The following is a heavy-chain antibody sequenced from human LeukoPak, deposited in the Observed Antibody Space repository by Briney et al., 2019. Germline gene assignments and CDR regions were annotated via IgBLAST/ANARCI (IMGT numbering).Heavy chain of an antibody. V-gene: IGHV4-59*01. Sequence: PSETLSLTCTVSGGSISSYYWSWIRQPPGKGLEWIGYIYYSGSTNYNPSLKSRVTISVDTSKNQFSLRLSSVTAADTAAYYCARGGQHDYGDYVDLHYWGQGTLVTVSS. D-gene: IGHD4-17*01. J-gene: IGHJ4*02. CDR1: GGSISSYY. CDR2: IYYSGST. CDR3: ARGGQHDYGDYVDLHY.